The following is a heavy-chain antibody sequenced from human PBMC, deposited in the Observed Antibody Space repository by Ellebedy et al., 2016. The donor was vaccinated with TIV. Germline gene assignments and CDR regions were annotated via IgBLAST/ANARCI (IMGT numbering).Heavy chain of an antibody. D-gene: IGHD1-26*01. CDR2: INPSGGST. CDR1: GGTFSSYA. J-gene: IGHJ4*02. CDR3: ATDGRIVGATGAFDY. Sequence: ASVKVSCKASGGTFSSYAISWVRQAPGQGLEWMGIINPSGGSTNYAQKLQGRVTMTEDTSTDTAYMELSSLRSEDTAVYYCATDGRIVGATGAFDYWGQGTLVTVSS. V-gene: IGHV1-46*01.